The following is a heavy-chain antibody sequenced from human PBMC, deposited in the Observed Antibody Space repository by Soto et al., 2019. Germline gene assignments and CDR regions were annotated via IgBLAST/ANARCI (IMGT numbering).Heavy chain of an antibody. Sequence: GGSLRLSCAASGFTFGSYSMNWVRQAPGKGLEWVSSISSSSSYIYYADSVKGRFTISRDNAKNSLYLQMNSLRAEDAAVYYCARDLPGTSDAFDIWGQGTMVTVSS. CDR3: ARDLPGTSDAFDI. J-gene: IGHJ3*02. CDR1: GFTFGSYS. V-gene: IGHV3-21*01. CDR2: ISSSSSYI. D-gene: IGHD3-10*01.